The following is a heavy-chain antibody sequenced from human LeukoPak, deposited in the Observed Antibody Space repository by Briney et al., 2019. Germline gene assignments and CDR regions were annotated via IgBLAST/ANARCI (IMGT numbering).Heavy chain of an antibody. V-gene: IGHV1-2*02. J-gene: IGHJ4*02. Sequence: ASVKVSCKASGYTFTGYYMHWVRQAPGQGLEWMGWINPNSGGTNYAQKFQGRVTMTRDTSISTAYMELSRLRSDDTAVYYCARGKRLVVTAMQLDYWGQGTLVTVST. D-gene: IGHD2-21*02. CDR1: GYTFTGYY. CDR2: INPNSGGT. CDR3: ARGKRLVVTAMQLDY.